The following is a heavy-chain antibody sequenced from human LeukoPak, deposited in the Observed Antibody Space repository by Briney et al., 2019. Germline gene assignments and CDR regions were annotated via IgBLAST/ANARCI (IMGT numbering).Heavy chain of an antibody. D-gene: IGHD5-24*01. V-gene: IGHV4-59*01. Sequence: SETLSLXCTVSGGSISSYYWSWIRQPPGKGLEWIGYIYYSGSTNYNPSLKSRVTISVDTSKNQFSLKLSSVTAADTAVYYCARVGRYGYNLEYFDYWGQGTLSPSPQ. J-gene: IGHJ4*02. CDR1: GGSISSYY. CDR3: ARVGRYGYNLEYFDY. CDR2: IYYSGST.